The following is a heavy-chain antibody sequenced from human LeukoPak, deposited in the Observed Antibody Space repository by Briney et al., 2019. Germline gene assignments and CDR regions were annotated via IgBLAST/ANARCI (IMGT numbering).Heavy chain of an antibody. CDR2: IYYSGST. CDR3: ARDRGEYSDYALDY. Sequence: PSETLSLTCTVSGGSISSSSYYWGWIRQPPGKGLEWIGSIYYSGSTYYNPSLKSRVTISVDTSKNQFSLKLSSVTAADTAVYYCARDRGEYSDYALDYWGQGILATVSS. J-gene: IGHJ4*02. CDR1: GGSISSSSYY. D-gene: IGHD4-11*01. V-gene: IGHV4-39*07.